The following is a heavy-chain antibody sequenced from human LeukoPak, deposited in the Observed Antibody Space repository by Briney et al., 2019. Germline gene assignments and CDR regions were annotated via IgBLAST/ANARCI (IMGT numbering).Heavy chain of an antibody. V-gene: IGHV1-2*02. CDR3: ARRPSNYWSAFDI. D-gene: IGHD1-7*01. J-gene: IGHJ3*02. Sequence: ASVKVSCKASGGTFSSYAISWVRQAPGQGLEWMGWINPNSGGTNYAQKFQGRITITRDTSISTAYMELSRLRSEDTAVYYCARRPSNYWSAFDIWGQGTMVTVSS. CDR1: GGTFSSYA. CDR2: INPNSGGT.